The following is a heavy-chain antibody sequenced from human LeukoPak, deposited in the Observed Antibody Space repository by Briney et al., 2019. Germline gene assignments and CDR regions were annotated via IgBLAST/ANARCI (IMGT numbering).Heavy chain of an antibody. Sequence: ASAKVSCKASGGTFSSYAISWVRQAPGQGLEWMGGIIPIFGTANYAQKFQGRVTITTDESTSTAYMELSSLRSEDTAVYYCARDRLRGNYYDSSGYYYLDYWGQGTLVTVSS. CDR3: ARDRLRGNYYDSSGYYYLDY. D-gene: IGHD3-22*01. V-gene: IGHV1-69*05. J-gene: IGHJ4*02. CDR2: IIPIFGTA. CDR1: GGTFSSYA.